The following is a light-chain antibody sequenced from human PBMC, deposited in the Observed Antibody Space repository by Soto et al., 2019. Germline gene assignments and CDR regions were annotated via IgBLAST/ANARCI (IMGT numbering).Light chain of an antibody. V-gene: IGKV4-1*01. CDR2: WAS. Sequence: DIVLTQSPDSLAVSLGERATINCKSSQSLLYSSNNKNCLAWYQQKPGQPPKLLIYWASIRESGVPDRFSGSGSGTDFTLTITSLQAEDVAVYYCQQYYSSPPTFGQGTKVEVK. J-gene: IGKJ1*01. CDR1: QSLLYSSNNKNC. CDR3: QQYYSSPPT.